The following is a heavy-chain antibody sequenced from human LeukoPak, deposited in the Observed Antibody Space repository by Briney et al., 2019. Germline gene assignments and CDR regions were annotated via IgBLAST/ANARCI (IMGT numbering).Heavy chain of an antibody. CDR1: GFTFSRYA. J-gene: IGHJ4*02. CDR3: AKPSGSQRNYYFDN. D-gene: IGHD1-26*01. CDR2: ISDSGGET. V-gene: IGHV3-23*01. Sequence: GGSLRLSCTPSGFTFSRYAMSWVRQAPGKGLEWVSAISDSGGETFYADSVRGRLTISRDNFKNTLYLQMNSLRDEDTAVYYCAKPSGSQRNYYFDNWGQGTLVTVSS.